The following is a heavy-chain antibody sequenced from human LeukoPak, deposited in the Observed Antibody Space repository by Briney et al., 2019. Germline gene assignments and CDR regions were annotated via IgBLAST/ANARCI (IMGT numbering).Heavy chain of an antibody. V-gene: IGHV3-53*01. Sequence: GGSLRLSCAASGFTVSNNYISWVPQAPGKGLEWVSDIYSGGSTKYADSVKARFTISRDNSKNTVYLQMSSLRADDTAVYYCARAILDIWGQGTLVTVS. D-gene: IGHD3-3*01. CDR3: ARAILDI. CDR2: IYSGGST. J-gene: IGHJ4*02. CDR1: GFTVSNNY.